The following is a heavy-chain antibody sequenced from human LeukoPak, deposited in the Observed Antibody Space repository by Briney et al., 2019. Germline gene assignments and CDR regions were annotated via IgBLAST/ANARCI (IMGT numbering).Heavy chain of an antibody. D-gene: IGHD3-22*01. CDR3: ARGYYYDSSGYYFFDY. CDR1: GYTFTSYG. CDR2: ISAYNGNT. V-gene: IGHV1-18*01. J-gene: IGHJ4*02. Sequence: ASVKVSCKASGYTFTSYGISWVRRAPGQGLEWMGWISAYNGNTNYAQKLQGRVTMTTDTSTSTAYMELRSLRSDDTAVYYCARGYYYDSSGYYFFDYWGQGTLVTVSS.